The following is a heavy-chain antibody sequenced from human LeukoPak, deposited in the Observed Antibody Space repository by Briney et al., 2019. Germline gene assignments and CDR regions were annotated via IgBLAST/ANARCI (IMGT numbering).Heavy chain of an antibody. CDR3: ARPSITMVRGTSYQYYYYGMDV. V-gene: IGHV3-21*01. CDR1: GFTFSGYS. Sequence: GGSLRLSCAASGFTFSGYSMNWVRQAPGKELEWVSSISSSSYIRYADSVKGRFTISRDNAKNSLYLQMNSLRAEDTAVYYCARPSITMVRGTSYQYYYYGMDVWGQGTTVTVSS. CDR2: ISSSSYI. J-gene: IGHJ6*02. D-gene: IGHD3-10*01.